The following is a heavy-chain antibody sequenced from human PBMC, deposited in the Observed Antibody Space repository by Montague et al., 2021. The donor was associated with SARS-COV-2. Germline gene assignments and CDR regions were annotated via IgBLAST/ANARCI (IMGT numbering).Heavy chain of an antibody. CDR1: GASISSSENS. D-gene: IGHD3-16*02. CDR2: IFYSGTT. Sequence: SETLSLTCTVSGASISSSENSWGWIRQSPGKGLEWFGSIFYSGTTYFNPSLRSRIAISVDTSKNQFSLKVTSVTAADTAVYYCARHVTFGGVVVALDYWGQGHLGSVSS. CDR3: ARHVTFGGVVVALDY. V-gene: IGHV4-39*01. J-gene: IGHJ4*02.